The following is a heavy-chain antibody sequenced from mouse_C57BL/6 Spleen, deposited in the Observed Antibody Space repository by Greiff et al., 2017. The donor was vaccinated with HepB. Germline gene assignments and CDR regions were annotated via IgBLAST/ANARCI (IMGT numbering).Heavy chain of an antibody. J-gene: IGHJ4*01. CDR2: INPSNGGT. V-gene: IGHV1-53*01. CDR3: ARSPYYYGSSYDYAMDY. Sequence: QVQLQQPGTELVKPGASVKLSCKASGYTFTSYWMHWVKQRPGQGLEWIGNINPSNGGTNYNEKFKSKATLTVDKSSSTAYMQLSSLTSEDSAVYYCARSPYYYGSSYDYAMDYGGQGTSVTVSS. D-gene: IGHD1-1*01. CDR1: GYTFTSYW.